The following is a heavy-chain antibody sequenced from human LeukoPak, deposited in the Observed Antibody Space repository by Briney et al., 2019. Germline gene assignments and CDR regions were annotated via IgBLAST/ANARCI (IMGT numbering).Heavy chain of an antibody. D-gene: IGHD6-19*01. J-gene: IGHJ4*02. Sequence: GGSLRLSCAASGFSFSSHDMDWVRQPTGKGLEWVSVIGSAGNTLYKDSVKGRFTISRENAKHSLYLQMASLRAEDTAVYYCARSKSYSSGWTDFDCWGQGTLVTVSS. CDR1: GFSFSSHD. V-gene: IGHV3-13*01. CDR2: IGSAGNT. CDR3: ARSKSYSSGWTDFDC.